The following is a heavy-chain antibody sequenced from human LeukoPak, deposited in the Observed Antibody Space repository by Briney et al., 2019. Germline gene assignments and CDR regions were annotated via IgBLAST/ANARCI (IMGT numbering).Heavy chain of an antibody. D-gene: IGHD3-3*01. CDR3: AKATRIYDFWSGSPYYFDY. J-gene: IGHJ4*02. CDR2: ISGSGGST. Sequence: GGSLRLSCAASGFTFSSYAMGWVCQAPGKGLEWVSAISGSGGSTYYADSVKGRFTISRDNSKNTLYLQMNSLRAEDTAVYYCAKATRIYDFWSGSPYYFDYWGQGTLVTVSS. CDR1: GFTFSSYA. V-gene: IGHV3-23*01.